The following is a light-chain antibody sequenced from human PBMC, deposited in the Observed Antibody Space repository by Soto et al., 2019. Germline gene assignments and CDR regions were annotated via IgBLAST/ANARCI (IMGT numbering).Light chain of an antibody. CDR1: SRDVGGYNY. J-gene: IGLJ1*01. CDR2: DVS. V-gene: IGLV2-14*01. CDR3: SSYTSSSTEV. Sequence: SALTQPASVSGAPGQSITISCPGTSRDVGGYNYVSWYQQHPGKAPKLMIYDVSDRPSGVSDRFSGSKSGNTASLTISGLQAEDEADYYCSSYTSSSTEVFGTGTKVTVL.